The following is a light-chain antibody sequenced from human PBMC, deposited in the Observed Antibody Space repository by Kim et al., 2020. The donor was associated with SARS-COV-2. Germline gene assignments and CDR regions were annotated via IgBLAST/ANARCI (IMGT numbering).Light chain of an antibody. CDR2: AAS. Sequence: DIPMTQSPSSLSASVGDRVTITCRASQGFGNSLAWYQQRPGKIPKVLIYAASTLQSGFPGRFSGRQSGTDITHTISSLQAEDVATYYCQKYDDDPLTFGGGTKVDIK. J-gene: IGKJ4*01. CDR3: QKYDDDPLT. CDR1: QGFGNS. V-gene: IGKV1-27*01.